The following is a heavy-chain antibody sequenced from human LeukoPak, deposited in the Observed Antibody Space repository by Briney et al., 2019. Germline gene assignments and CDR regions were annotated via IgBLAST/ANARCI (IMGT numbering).Heavy chain of an antibody. D-gene: IGHD2-21*02. CDR1: GFAFSSYA. Sequence: GGSLRLSCAASGFAFSSYAMHWVRQAPGKGLEWVAFIRSDGSNKYYADSVKGRFTISRDNSKNTLYLQMNSLRAEDTAVYYCARTLAYCGGDCYYYFDHWGQGTLVTVSS. V-gene: IGHV3-30*14. J-gene: IGHJ4*02. CDR2: IRSDGSNK. CDR3: ARTLAYCGGDCYYYFDH.